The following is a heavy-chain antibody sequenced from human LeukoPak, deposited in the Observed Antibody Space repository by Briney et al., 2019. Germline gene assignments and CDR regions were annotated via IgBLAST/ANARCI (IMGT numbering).Heavy chain of an antibody. Sequence: PSETLSLTCTVSGYSISSGYYWGWIRQPPGKGLEWIGSIYHSGSTYYNPSLKSRVTISVDTSKNQFSLKLSSVTAADTAVYYCARVTYSSSSLRGGIFDYWGQGTLVTVSS. CDR3: ARVTYSSSSLRGGIFDY. D-gene: IGHD6-6*01. CDR1: GYSISSGYY. V-gene: IGHV4-38-2*02. CDR2: IYHSGST. J-gene: IGHJ4*02.